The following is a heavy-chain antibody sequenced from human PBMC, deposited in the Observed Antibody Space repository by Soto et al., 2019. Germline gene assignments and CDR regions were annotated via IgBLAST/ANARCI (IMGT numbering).Heavy chain of an antibody. Sequence: PGWSLRLSCAASGFTFSSYSMNWVRQAPGKGLEWVSSISSSSSYIYYADSVKGRFTISRDNAKNSLYLQMNSLRAEDTAVYYCARDLSCSGGSCSDAFDIWGQGTMVTVSS. CDR2: ISSSSSYI. V-gene: IGHV3-21*01. J-gene: IGHJ3*02. CDR3: ARDLSCSGGSCSDAFDI. D-gene: IGHD2-15*01. CDR1: GFTFSSYS.